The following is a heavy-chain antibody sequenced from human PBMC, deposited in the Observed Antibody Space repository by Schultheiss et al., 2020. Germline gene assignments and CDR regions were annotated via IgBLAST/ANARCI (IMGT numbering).Heavy chain of an antibody. CDR3: TRRAESGTYYPNFDY. Sequence: GGSLRLSCAASGFILSDHTMNWVRQAPGKGLEWVSSISSSSITINYADSVKGRFTISRDNSKNTLYLQMKSLRAEDTAVYYCTRRAESGTYYPNFDYWGQGTLVNGYS. CDR2: ISSSSITI. D-gene: IGHD1-26*01. J-gene: IGHJ4*02. CDR1: GFILSDHT. V-gene: IGHV3-48*01.